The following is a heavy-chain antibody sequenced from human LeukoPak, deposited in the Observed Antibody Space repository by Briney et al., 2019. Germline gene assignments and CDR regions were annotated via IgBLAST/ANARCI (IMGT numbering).Heavy chain of an antibody. CDR3: AREINYYDSSGYYYDY. D-gene: IGHD3-22*01. J-gene: IGHJ4*02. CDR2: IIPIFGTA. Sequence: AASVKVSCKASGGTFSSYAISWVRQAPGQGLEWMGGIIPIFGTANYAQKFQGRVTITADESTSTAYMELSSLRSEDTAVYYCAREINYYDSSGYYYDYWGQGTLVTVSS. V-gene: IGHV1-69*13. CDR1: GGTFSSYA.